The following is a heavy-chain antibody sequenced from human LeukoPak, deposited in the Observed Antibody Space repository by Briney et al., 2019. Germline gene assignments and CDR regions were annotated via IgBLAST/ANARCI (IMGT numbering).Heavy chain of an antibody. V-gene: IGHV4-31*03. Sequence: SETLSLTCTVSGGSISSGGYYWSWIRQYPGKGLEWIGYIHSSGSTYHNPSLKSRVTISGDTSKNQFSLKLSSVTAADTAVYYCARGPDYYDSSGYYWYFDYWGQGTLVTVSS. CDR3: ARGPDYYDSSGYYWYFDY. D-gene: IGHD3-22*01. CDR2: IHSSGST. J-gene: IGHJ4*02. CDR1: GGSISSGGYY.